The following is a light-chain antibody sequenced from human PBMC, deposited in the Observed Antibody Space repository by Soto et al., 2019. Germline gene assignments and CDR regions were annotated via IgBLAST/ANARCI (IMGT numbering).Light chain of an antibody. J-gene: IGKJ4*01. CDR2: DAS. CDR1: QDIKNY. CDR3: QQYDNLPLT. Sequence: DIQMTQSPSAMSASVGDRVTITCQASQDIKNYLNWYQQKSGKAPKLLIYDASDLETGVPSRFSGSGSGTDFTFTINILQPEDIATYYCQQYDNLPLTFGGGTKGDIK. V-gene: IGKV1-33*01.